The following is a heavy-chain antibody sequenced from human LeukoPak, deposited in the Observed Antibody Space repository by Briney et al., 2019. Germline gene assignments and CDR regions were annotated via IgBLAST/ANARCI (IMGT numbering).Heavy chain of an antibody. CDR2: IYPSGTT. J-gene: IGHJ3*02. V-gene: IGHV4-61*02. D-gene: IGHD1-26*01. Sequence: SETLSLTCTVSGGSISSGSYYWTWIRQPAGKGLEWIGRIYPSGTTNYNPSLKSRVTISLDTSKNQFSLKLSSVTAADTAVYYCARGNPFGLWGNDAFDIWGQGTMVTVSS. CDR3: ARGNPFGLWGNDAFDI. CDR1: GGSISSGSYY.